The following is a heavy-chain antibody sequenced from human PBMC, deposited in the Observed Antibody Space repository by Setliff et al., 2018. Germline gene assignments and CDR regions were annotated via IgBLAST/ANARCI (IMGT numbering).Heavy chain of an antibody. CDR1: GFTFSRYW. Sequence: GGSLRLSCAASGFTFSRYWMTWVRQAPGKGLEWVATINQDGSEKYYVDSVKGRFIISRDNAEKSVDLQMNSLRAEDTAVYYCARVIYFYYMDVWGKGTTVTVSS. CDR3: ARVIYFYYMDV. V-gene: IGHV3-7*01. J-gene: IGHJ6*03. CDR2: INQDGSEK.